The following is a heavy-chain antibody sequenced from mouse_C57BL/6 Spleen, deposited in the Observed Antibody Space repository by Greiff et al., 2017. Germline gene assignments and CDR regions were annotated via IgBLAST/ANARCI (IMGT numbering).Heavy chain of an antibody. Sequence: AQLQQSGAELVKPGASVRLSCTASGFNIKAYYMHWVKQRIEQGLEWIGRIDPEDGETKYAPKFQGKATNTADTSSNTAYLQLSSLTSEDTAVYYCARWLLRYYAMDYWGQGTSVTVSS. D-gene: IGHD1-1*02. CDR3: ARWLLRYYAMDY. CDR2: IDPEDGET. V-gene: IGHV14-2*01. CDR1: GFNIKAYY. J-gene: IGHJ4*01.